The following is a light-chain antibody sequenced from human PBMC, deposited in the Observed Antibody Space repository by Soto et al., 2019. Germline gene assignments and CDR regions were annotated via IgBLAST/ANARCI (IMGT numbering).Light chain of an antibody. CDR3: QQYYSYPPT. J-gene: IGKJ2*01. Sequence: AIRMTQSPSSFSASTGDRVTITCRASQGISSXXXWYQQKPGKAPKLLIYAASTLQSGVPSRFSXXGXGXDXTLTISCLQSEDFATYYCQQYYSYPPTFGQGTKLEIK. V-gene: IGKV1-8*01. CDR2: AAS. CDR1: QGISSX.